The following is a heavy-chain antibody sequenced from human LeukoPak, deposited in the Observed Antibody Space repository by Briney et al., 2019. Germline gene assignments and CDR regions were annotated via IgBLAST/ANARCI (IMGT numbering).Heavy chain of an antibody. J-gene: IGHJ4*02. CDR2: IYYSGNT. D-gene: IGHD6-19*01. CDR3: AAPGWRDLFDY. Sequence: PSETLSLTCAVYGGSFSSYYWGWIRQPPGKGLEWIGSIYYSGNTYHNPPLKSRVTISVDTSKNQFSLKLTSVTAADTAVYYCAAPGWRDLFDYWGQGTLVTVSS. V-gene: IGHV4-39*01. CDR1: GGSFSSYY.